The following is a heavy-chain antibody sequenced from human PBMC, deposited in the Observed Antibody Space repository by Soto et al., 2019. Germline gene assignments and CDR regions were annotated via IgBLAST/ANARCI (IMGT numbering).Heavy chain of an antibody. CDR1: GYTLTELS. D-gene: IGHD3-3*01. J-gene: IGHJ4*02. Sequence: ASVKVSCKVSGYTLTELSMHWVRQAPGKGLEWMGGFDPEDGETIYAQKFQGRVTMTEDTSTDTAYMELSSLRSEDTAVYYCATDSPFWSGYYIAYWGQGTLVTVSS. CDR3: ATDSPFWSGYYIAY. CDR2: FDPEDGET. V-gene: IGHV1-24*01.